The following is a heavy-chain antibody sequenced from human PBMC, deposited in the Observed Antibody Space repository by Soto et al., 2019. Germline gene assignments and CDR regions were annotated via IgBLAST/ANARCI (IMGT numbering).Heavy chain of an antibody. CDR2: IIPILGIA. V-gene: IGHV1-69*08. J-gene: IGHJ5*02. Sequence: QVQLVQSGAEVKKPGSSVKVSCKASGGTFSSHTITWVRQAPGQGLAWMGRIIPILGIANYAHKFQGRVTITADTSTSTAYMELSSLRSEDTAVYYCAKDYGEGGFDPWGQGTLVIVSS. CDR3: AKDYGEGGFDP. CDR1: GGTFSSHT. D-gene: IGHD4-17*01.